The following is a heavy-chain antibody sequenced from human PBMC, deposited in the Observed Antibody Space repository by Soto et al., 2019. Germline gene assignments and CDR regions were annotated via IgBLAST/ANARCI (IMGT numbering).Heavy chain of an antibody. CDR1: GYRISTYW. Sequence: GEPLKISCQGAGYRISTYWIGWVRQMTGKGLEWMGIIYPDDSDTRYSPPFQGQVTISADKSISTAYLQWSSLKASDTAVYYCTRLKSAGYSGYDITDYWGQGTLVTVSS. J-gene: IGHJ4*02. D-gene: IGHD5-12*01. CDR3: TRLKSAGYSGYDITDY. V-gene: IGHV5-51*01. CDR2: IYPDDSDT.